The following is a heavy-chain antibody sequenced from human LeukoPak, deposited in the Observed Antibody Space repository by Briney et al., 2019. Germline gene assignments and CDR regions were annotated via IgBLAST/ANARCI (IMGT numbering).Heavy chain of an antibody. J-gene: IGHJ5*02. Sequence: ASVKVSCKASGYTFTGYYMHWVRQAPGQGLEWMGWINPNSGGTNYAQKFQGRVTMTRDTSVSTAYMELSKLTSEETGVYYCARDTTMITYWFDPWGQETLVTVSS. D-gene: IGHD5-18*01. CDR2: INPNSGGT. CDR1: GYTFTGYY. CDR3: ARDTTMITYWFDP. V-gene: IGHV1-2*02.